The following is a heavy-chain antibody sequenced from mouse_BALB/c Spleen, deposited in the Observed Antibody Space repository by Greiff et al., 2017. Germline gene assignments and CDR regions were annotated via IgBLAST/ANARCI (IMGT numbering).Heavy chain of an antibody. CDR3: GRSADGYDGWFAY. CDR2: INPYNGDT. V-gene: IGHV1-37*01. D-gene: IGHD2-2*01. CDR1: GYSFTGYF. J-gene: IGHJ3*01. Sequence: EVKLVESGPELVKPGASVKISCKASGYSFTGYFMNWVKQSHGKSLEWIGRINPYNGDTFYNQKFKGKATLTVDKSSSTAHMELLSLTSEDSAVYYCGRSADGYDGWFAYWGQGTLVTVSA.